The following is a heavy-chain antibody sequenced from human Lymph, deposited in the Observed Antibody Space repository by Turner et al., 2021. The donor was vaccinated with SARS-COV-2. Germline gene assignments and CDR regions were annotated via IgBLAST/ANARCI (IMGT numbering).Heavy chain of an antibody. CDR1: GGTFSSYA. CDR2: IIPMLDIA. Sequence: QVQLVQSGAAVKKPGSSVKVACKASGGTFSSYAFSWVRQAPGQGLEWMGGIIPMLDIANDAQKFQGRVTITADKSTSTGYMELSSLRSEDTAVYYCARDVTGPLGYWGQGTLVTVSS. V-gene: IGHV1-69*10. D-gene: IGHD1-20*01. J-gene: IGHJ4*02. CDR3: ARDVTGPLGY.